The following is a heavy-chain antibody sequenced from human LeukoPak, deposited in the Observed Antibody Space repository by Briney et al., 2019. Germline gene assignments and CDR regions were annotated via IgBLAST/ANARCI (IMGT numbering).Heavy chain of an antibody. J-gene: IGHJ4*02. V-gene: IGHV1-69*05. CDR2: IIPIFGTA. CDR3: VRDENYGIYINFDF. Sequence: GASVKVSCKASGGTFSSYAISWVRQAPGQGLEWMGGIIPIFGTANYAQKFQGRVTMTTDTSTSTAYMELRSLRSDDTAVYYCVRDENYGIYINFDFWGQGTLVTVSS. D-gene: IGHD3-16*01. CDR1: GGTFSSYA.